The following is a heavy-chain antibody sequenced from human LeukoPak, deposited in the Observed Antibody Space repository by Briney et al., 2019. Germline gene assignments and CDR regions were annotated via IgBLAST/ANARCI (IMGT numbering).Heavy chain of an antibody. D-gene: IGHD6-19*01. V-gene: IGHV3-23*01. CDR3: AKVLRDFGNKARAVAGPKGFDY. Sequence: GGSLRLSCAASGFTFSSYAMSWVRQAPGKGLEWVSAISGSGGSTYYADSVKGRFTISRGNSKNTLYLQMNSLRAEDTAVYYCAKVLRDFGNKARAVAGPKGFDYWGQGTLVTVSS. CDR1: GFTFSSYA. J-gene: IGHJ4*02. CDR2: ISGSGGST.